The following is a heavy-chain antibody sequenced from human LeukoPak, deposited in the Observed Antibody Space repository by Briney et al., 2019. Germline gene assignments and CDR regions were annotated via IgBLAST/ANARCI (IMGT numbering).Heavy chain of an antibody. CDR1: GFTFSSYA. Sequence: GGSLRLSCAASGFTFSSYAMSWVRQAPGKGLEWVSAISGSGGSTYYADSVKGRFTISRDNSKNTLYLQMNSLRAEDTAVYYCAKDRASYYDFWSGYPRAPWFDPWGQGTLVTVSS. J-gene: IGHJ5*02. CDR3: AKDRASYYDFWSGYPRAPWFDP. D-gene: IGHD3-3*01. CDR2: ISGSGGST. V-gene: IGHV3-23*01.